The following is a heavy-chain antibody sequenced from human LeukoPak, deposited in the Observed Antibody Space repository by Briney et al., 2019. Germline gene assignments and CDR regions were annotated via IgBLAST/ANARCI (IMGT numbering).Heavy chain of an antibody. CDR3: ASLGYDFWSGYYRTYYYYYYMDV. CDR2: ISGGGGST. D-gene: IGHD3-3*01. V-gene: IGHV3-43*02. CDR1: GFTFDDYA. Sequence: QPGGSLRLSCAASGFTFDDYAMHWVRQAPGKGLEWVSLISGGGGSTYYADSVKGRFTISRDNSKNSLYLQMNSLRTEDTALYYCASLGYDFWSGYYRTYYYYYYMDVWGKGTTVTVSS. J-gene: IGHJ6*03.